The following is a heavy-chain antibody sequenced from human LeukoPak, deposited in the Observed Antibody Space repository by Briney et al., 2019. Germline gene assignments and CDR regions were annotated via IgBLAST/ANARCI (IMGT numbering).Heavy chain of an antibody. D-gene: IGHD4-17*01. CDR2: INPNSGGT. Sequence: ASVKVSCKASGYTFTDYYIHWVRQAPGQGLEWMGWINPNSGGTNYAQKFQGRVTMTRDTSISTAYMELSRLRSDDTAVYYCARADYGDYSPNDYWGQGTLVTVSS. V-gene: IGHV1-2*02. CDR1: GYTFTDYY. CDR3: ARADYGDYSPNDY. J-gene: IGHJ4*02.